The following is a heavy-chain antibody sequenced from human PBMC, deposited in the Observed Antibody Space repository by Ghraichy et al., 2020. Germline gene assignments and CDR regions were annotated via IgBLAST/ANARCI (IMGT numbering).Heavy chain of an antibody. CDR1: GGSFSGYY. J-gene: IGHJ6*03. V-gene: IGHV4-34*01. D-gene: IGHD3-10*01. CDR3: ARGSSGSPPSNRKQKNYYSSCYLYV. Sequence: SETLSLTCAVYGGSFSGYYWSWIRQPPGKGLEWIGEINHSGSTNYNPSLKSRVTISVDTSKNQISLKLSSVTAAATAVYYCARGSSGSPPSNRKQKNYYSSCYLYVWSKATTATVS. CDR2: INHSGST.